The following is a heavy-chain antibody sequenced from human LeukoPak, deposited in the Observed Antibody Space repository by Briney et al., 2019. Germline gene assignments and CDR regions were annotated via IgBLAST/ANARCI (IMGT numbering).Heavy chain of an antibody. CDR2: IYSGGST. Sequence: GGSLRLSCAASGFTVSNNYMSWVRQAPGKGLEWVSVIYSGGSTYYADSVKGRFTISRDTSKNTLYLKMNSLRAEDTAVYYCAREIFSSGWYAFDNWGQGTLVTVSS. CDR1: GFTVSNNY. J-gene: IGHJ4*02. V-gene: IGHV3-66*01. CDR3: AREIFSSGWYAFDN. D-gene: IGHD6-19*01.